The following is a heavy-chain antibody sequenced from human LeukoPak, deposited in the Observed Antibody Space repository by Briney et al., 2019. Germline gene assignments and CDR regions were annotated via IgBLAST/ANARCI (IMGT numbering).Heavy chain of an antibody. D-gene: IGHD3-3*01. CDR3: TSYNDRDAFNI. CDR1: GFTFSDHY. J-gene: IGHJ3*02. Sequence: GGSLRLSCAASGFTFSDHYMDWVRQAPGKGLEWVGRIKNKIDGGTADYAAPVKGRFTISRDDSKNMLYLQMNSLRTEDTAVYYCTSYNDRDAFNIWGQGTMVTVS. V-gene: IGHV3-15*01. CDR2: IKNKIDGGTA.